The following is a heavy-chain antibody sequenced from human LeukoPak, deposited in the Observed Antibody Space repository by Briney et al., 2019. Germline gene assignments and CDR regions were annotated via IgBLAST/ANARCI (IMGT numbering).Heavy chain of an antibody. J-gene: IGHJ5*02. Sequence: SSGTLSLTCDVSGGSISSSNWWSWVRQPPGKGLEWIGEIYHRGSTNYNPSLKSRVTISVDTSKNQFSLKLSSVTAADTAVYYCARVTGVTMVRGVAVRFDPWGQGTLVTVSS. CDR2: IYHRGST. D-gene: IGHD3-10*01. V-gene: IGHV4-4*02. CDR3: ARVTGVTMVRGVAVRFDP. CDR1: GGSISSSNW.